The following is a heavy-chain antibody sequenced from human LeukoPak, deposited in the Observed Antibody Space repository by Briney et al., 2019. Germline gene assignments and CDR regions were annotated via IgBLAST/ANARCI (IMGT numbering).Heavy chain of an antibody. CDR3: TRDRKDGYNP. CDR2: IKQDGSEK. D-gene: IGHD5-24*01. Sequence: GGSLRLSCAASGFTFSTYWMSWVRQAPGKGLEWVANIKQDGSEKYYVDSVKGRFTISRDNAKNSVYLQMNSLRVEDTAVYFCTRDRKDGYNPWGQGILVTVSS. J-gene: IGHJ5*02. CDR1: GFTFSTYW. V-gene: IGHV3-7*01.